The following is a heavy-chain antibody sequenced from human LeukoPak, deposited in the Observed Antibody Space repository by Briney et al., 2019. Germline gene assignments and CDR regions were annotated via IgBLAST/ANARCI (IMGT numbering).Heavy chain of an antibody. CDR3: AKDGIVGATKKGGFDY. Sequence: GGSLRLSCATSGFTFSNYNMNWVRQAPGKGLEWVSTISSSGRYIYYAESVKGRFIISRDNTNSSLFLQMNSLRAEDTAVYYCAKDGIVGATKKGGFDYWGQGTLVTVPS. V-gene: IGHV3-21*01. J-gene: IGHJ4*02. CDR1: GFTFSNYN. CDR2: ISSSGRYI. D-gene: IGHD1-26*01.